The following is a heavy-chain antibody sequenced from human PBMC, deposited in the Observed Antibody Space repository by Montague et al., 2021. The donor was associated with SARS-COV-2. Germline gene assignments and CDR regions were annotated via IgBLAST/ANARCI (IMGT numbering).Heavy chain of an antibody. Sequence: TLSLTCTVSGDSITSKTHYWDWVRQPAGKGLEWIGRLLTSGATNFNPSLESRLPISRDTSKNEFYLKLSSVTAADTAVYYCARDSPHFDFWRGHYGDKYYLDFWGKGTTVTVS. D-gene: IGHD3-3*01. V-gene: IGHV4-61*02. CDR2: LLTSGAT. CDR1: GDSITSKTHY. J-gene: IGHJ6*03. CDR3: ARDSPHFDFWRGHYGDKYYLDF.